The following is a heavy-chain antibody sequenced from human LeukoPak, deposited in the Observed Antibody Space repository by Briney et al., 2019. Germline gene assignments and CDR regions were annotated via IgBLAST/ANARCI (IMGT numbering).Heavy chain of an antibody. D-gene: IGHD5-18*01. J-gene: IGHJ4*02. V-gene: IGHV1-2*02. CDR1: GYTFTGYY. Sequence: ASVKVSCKASGYTFTGYYMHWVRQAPGQGLEWMGWINPNSGGTNYAQKFQGRVTMTRDTSISTAYMELSRLRSDDTAVYYCARDRHIRGYSYGLDYWGQGTLVTVSS. CDR3: ARDRHIRGYSYGLDY. CDR2: INPNSGGT.